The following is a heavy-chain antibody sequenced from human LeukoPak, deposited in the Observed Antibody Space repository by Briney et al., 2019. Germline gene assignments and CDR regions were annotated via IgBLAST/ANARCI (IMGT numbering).Heavy chain of an antibody. V-gene: IGHV4-28*01. CDR1: GYSISSSNW. Sequence: MPSETLSLTCAVSGYSISSSNWWGWIRQPPGKGLAWIGYIYYSGSTYYIPSLNSRVTMSVDTSKNQFSLKLSSVTAVDTAVYYCERIGSDDTALDYWGQGTLVTVSS. CDR3: ERIGSDDTALDY. CDR2: IYYSGST. D-gene: IGHD5-18*01. J-gene: IGHJ4*02.